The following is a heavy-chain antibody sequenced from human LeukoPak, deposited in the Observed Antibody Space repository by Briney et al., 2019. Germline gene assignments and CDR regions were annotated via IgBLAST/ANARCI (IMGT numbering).Heavy chain of an antibody. D-gene: IGHD3-10*01. CDR2: INPNSGGT. V-gene: IGHV1-2*02. Sequence: ASVKVSCKASGYTFTGYYMHWVRQAPGQGLEWMGWINPNSGGTNCAQKFQGRVTMTRDTSISTAYMELSRLRSDDTAVYYCASSYYPHLARGPGTYGMEVGGQGTTVTVPS. CDR1: GYTFTGYY. J-gene: IGHJ6*02. CDR3: ASSYYPHLARGPGTYGMEV.